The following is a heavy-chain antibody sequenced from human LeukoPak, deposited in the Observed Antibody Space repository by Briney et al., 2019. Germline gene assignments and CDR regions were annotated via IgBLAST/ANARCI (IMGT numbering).Heavy chain of an antibody. D-gene: IGHD3-3*01. CDR1: GFTFSDYY. Sequence: GGSLRLSCAASGFTFSDYYMSWIRQAPGKGLEWVSYISSSGSTIYYADSVKGRFTISRDNAKNSLYLQMNSLGAEDTAVYFCARGTNWSPLDFDFWGQGTLVTVSP. V-gene: IGHV3-11*04. J-gene: IGHJ4*02. CDR3: ARGTNWSPLDFDF. CDR2: ISSSGSTI.